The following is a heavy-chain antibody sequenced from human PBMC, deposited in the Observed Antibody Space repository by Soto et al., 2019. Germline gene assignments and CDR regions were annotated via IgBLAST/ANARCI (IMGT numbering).Heavy chain of an antibody. CDR1: GFPFHAYG. Sequence: EVQLVESGGDLVQPGRSLRLSCAASGFPFHAYGMLWVRQVAGKGLEWVSGITSNSANVGYADSVKGRFTTSRDNAKNSVYLEMNILRVDDTALYYCARYRGALLGGNSDCGQGSLVTVSS. J-gene: IGHJ4*02. V-gene: IGHV3-9*01. CDR3: ARYRGALLGGNSD. CDR2: ITSNSANV. D-gene: IGHD3-10*01.